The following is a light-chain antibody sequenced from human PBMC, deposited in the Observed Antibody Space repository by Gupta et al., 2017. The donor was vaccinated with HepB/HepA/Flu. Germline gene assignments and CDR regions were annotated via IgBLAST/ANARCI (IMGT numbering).Light chain of an antibody. V-gene: IGKV3-15*01. CDR3: HQYNNWPSS. CDR2: GAS. Sequence: EPVLTQSPATLSVSPGERATLSCRASHSISRNLAWYQQKPGQAPRLLIYGASTRATGIPARFSGSASGTEFTLTISSLQSEDFAVYYCHQYNNWPSSFGQGTKLEIK. J-gene: IGKJ2*03. CDR1: HSISRN.